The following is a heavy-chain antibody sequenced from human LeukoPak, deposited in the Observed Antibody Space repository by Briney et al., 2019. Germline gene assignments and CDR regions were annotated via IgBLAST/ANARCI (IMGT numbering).Heavy chain of an antibody. J-gene: IGHJ4*02. D-gene: IGHD6-13*01. CDR2: IIPIFGTA. V-gene: IGHV1-69*05. CDR3: AILRAAAGTYYFDY. Sequence: ASVTVSCTASGGTFISYAISWVRQAPGQGLEWMGGIIPIFGTANYAQKFQGRVTITTDESTSTAYMELSSLRSEDTAVYYCAILRAAAGTYYFDYWGQGTLVTVSS. CDR1: GGTFISYA.